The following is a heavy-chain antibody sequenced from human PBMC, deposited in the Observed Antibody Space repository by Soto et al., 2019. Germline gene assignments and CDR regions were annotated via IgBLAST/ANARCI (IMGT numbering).Heavy chain of an antibody. D-gene: IGHD6-13*01. Sequence: PGGSLRLSGAACGFTFSGSAMNCVRPPSRKGLEWGRRTRSKPITCMASYAASVQGRVTSSSDDSKTPAYVQMNTLKTEDTAVYYCTSLVLDEHSSRLDWGQGTMVTVSS. V-gene: IGHV3-73*01. CDR2: TRSKPITCMA. J-gene: IGHJ3*01. CDR3: TSLVLDEHSSRLD. CDR1: GFTFSGSA.